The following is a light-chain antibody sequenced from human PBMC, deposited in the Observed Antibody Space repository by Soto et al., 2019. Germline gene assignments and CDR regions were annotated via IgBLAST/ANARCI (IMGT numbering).Light chain of an antibody. CDR2: WAS. CDR1: QSLXYSSNNKNY. CDR3: QQYYSTPQT. J-gene: IGKJ5*01. V-gene: IGKV4-1*01. Sequence: VMTQSPFSLPVTLGQPASISCRSIQSLXYSSNNKNYLAWYQQKPGQPPKLLIYWASTRESGVPDRFSGSGSGTDFTLTISSLQAEDVAVYYCQQYYSTPQTFGQGTRLEIK.